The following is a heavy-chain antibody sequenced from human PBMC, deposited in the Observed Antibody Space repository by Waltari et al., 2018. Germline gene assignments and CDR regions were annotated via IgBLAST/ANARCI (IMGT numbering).Heavy chain of an antibody. J-gene: IGHJ4*02. V-gene: IGHV4-59*11. CDR2: IYYSGST. CDR1: GGSISSHY. Sequence: QVQLQESGPGLVKPSETLSLTCTVSGGSISSHYLSWIRQPPGKGLEWIGYIYYSGSTNYNPSLTSRVTISVDTSKNQFSLKLSSVTAADTAVYYCARGTDGGYFDYWGQGTLVTVSS. CDR3: ARGTDGGYFDY. D-gene: IGHD3-10*01.